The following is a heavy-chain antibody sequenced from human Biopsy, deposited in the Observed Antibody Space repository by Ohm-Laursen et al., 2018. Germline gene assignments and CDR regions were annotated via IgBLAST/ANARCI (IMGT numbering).Heavy chain of an antibody. CDR3: ARDGEAKYCKHGVCPSDF. CDR1: GFTFSGFS. V-gene: IGHV3-21*01. J-gene: IGHJ4*02. CDR2: ISASGNHI. D-gene: IGHD2-8*01. Sequence: SLRLSCTASGFTFSGFSMIWVRQAPGKGLEWVSSISASGNHIYYTDSVKGRFTVSRDNGKNSVYLQMNSLRVEDTAVYYCARDGEAKYCKHGVCPSDFWGQGTLVTVSS.